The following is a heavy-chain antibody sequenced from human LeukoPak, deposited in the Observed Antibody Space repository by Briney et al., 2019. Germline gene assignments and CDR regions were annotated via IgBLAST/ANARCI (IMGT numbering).Heavy chain of an antibody. CDR1: GYTFTGYY. CDR2: INPNSGNT. Sequence: ASVKVSCKASGYTFTGYYMHWVRQAPGQGLEWMGWINPNSGNTGYAQKFQGRVTMTRNTSISTAYMELSSLRSEDTAAYYCARGAGYCSSTSCYDWFDPWGQGTLVTVSS. V-gene: IGHV1-8*02. D-gene: IGHD2-2*01. J-gene: IGHJ5*02. CDR3: ARGAGYCSSTSCYDWFDP.